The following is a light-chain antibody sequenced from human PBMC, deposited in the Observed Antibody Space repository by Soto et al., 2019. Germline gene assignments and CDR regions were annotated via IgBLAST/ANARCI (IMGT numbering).Light chain of an antibody. Sequence: EIVLTQSPATLSFSPGERATLSCRASQSVSSYLAWYQQKPGQTPRLLIYDASNRATGIPARFSGSGSGTDFNLTISSLEPEDFAVYYCQQRTSWPITFGQGTRLEIK. CDR3: QQRTSWPIT. J-gene: IGKJ5*01. V-gene: IGKV3-11*01. CDR1: QSVSSY. CDR2: DAS.